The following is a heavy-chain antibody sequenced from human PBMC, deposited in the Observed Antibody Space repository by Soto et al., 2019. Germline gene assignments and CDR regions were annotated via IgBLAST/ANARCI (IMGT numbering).Heavy chain of an antibody. CDR3: ARDVGLQHDTGYYDFWSGKNNWFDP. CDR2: VYHTGDT. CDR1: GGTVASSHW. Sequence: SETLSLTCGVSGGTVASSHWWSWFRESPGRGLEWIGNVYHTGDTNFNPSLQSRVTFSVDKSNNQFSLRLTSVTAADTAVYYCARDVGLQHDTGYYDFWSGKNNWFDPWGQGILVTVSS. V-gene: IGHV4-4*02. J-gene: IGHJ5*02. D-gene: IGHD3-3*01.